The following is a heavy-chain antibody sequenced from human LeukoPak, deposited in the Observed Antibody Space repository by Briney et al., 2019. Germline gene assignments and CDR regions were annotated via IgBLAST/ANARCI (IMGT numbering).Heavy chain of an antibody. CDR1: GFTFSTYG. Sequence: PGGSLRLSCAASGFTFSTYGMRWVRQAPGKGLEWVAFIRYDGSNKYYADSVKGRFTISRDNSKNTLYLQMNSLRAEDTAVYYCAKDLTGFPDYWGQGTLVTVSS. CDR3: AKDLTGFPDY. V-gene: IGHV3-30*02. J-gene: IGHJ4*02. CDR2: IRYDGSNK.